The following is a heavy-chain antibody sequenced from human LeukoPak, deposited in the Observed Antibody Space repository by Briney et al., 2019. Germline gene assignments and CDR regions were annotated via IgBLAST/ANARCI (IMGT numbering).Heavy chain of an antibody. J-gene: IGHJ4*02. Sequence: ASVKVSCKASGYTFTSYDINWVRQATGQGLEWMGWMNPNSGNTGYAQKFRGRVTMTRNTSISTAYMELSSLRSEDTAVYYCARGRTPRYGGKRYYFDYWGQGTLVTVSS. V-gene: IGHV1-8*01. CDR2: MNPNSGNT. CDR1: GYTFTSYD. D-gene: IGHD4-23*01. CDR3: ARGRTPRYGGKRYYFDY.